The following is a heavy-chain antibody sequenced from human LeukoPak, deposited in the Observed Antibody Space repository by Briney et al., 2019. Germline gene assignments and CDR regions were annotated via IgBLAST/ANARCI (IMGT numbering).Heavy chain of an antibody. J-gene: IGHJ4*02. CDR2: ISSSGSTI. V-gene: IGHV3-11*04. CDR3: ARPRDYYDSSGYKY. CDR1: GGSISHYY. D-gene: IGHD3-22*01. Sequence: LSLTCAVYGGSISHYYWSWIRQSPGKGLEWVSYISSSGSTIYYADSVKGRFTISRDNAKNSLYLQMNSLRAEDTAVYYCARPRDYYDSSGYKYWGQGTLVTVSS.